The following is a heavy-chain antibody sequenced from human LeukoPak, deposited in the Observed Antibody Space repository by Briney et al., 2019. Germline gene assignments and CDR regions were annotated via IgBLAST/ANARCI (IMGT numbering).Heavy chain of an antibody. Sequence: GESLKIPCKGSGYSFTSYWISWVRQMPGKGLEWMGRIDPSDSYTNYSPSFQGHVTISADKSISTAYLQWSSLKASDTAMYYCARHRSGSGSYYEDGDWFDPWGQGTLVTVSS. CDR3: ARHRSGSGSYYEDGDWFDP. CDR2: IDPSDSYT. CDR1: GYSFTSYW. D-gene: IGHD3-10*01. V-gene: IGHV5-10-1*01. J-gene: IGHJ5*02.